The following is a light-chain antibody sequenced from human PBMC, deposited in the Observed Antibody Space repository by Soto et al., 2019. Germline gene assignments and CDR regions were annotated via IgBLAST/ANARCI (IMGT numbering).Light chain of an antibody. CDR3: HQYNNFWT. CDR2: GAS. V-gene: IGKV3-15*01. Sequence: EIVMTQSPATLSVSPVERATLSCRASQSVSSNLAWYQQTPGQSPRLLIYGASTRATGIPARFSGSGSGTEFTLPISSLQSEDFGLYYCHQYNNFWTFGQGTKVDIK. CDR1: QSVSSN. J-gene: IGKJ1*01.